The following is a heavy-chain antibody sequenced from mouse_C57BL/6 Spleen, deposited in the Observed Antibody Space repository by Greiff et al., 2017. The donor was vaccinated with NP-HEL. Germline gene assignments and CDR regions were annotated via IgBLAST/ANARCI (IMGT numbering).Heavy chain of an antibody. V-gene: IGHV1-52*01. J-gene: IGHJ4*01. CDR2: IDPSDSET. Sequence: VQLQQPGAELVRPGSSVKLSCKASGYTFTSYWMHWVKQRPIQGLEWIGNIDPSDSETHYNQKFKDKATLTVDKSSSTAYMQLSSLTSEDSAVYYCARGGAVVAPMDYWGQGTSVTVSS. D-gene: IGHD1-1*01. CDR1: GYTFTSYW. CDR3: ARGGAVVAPMDY.